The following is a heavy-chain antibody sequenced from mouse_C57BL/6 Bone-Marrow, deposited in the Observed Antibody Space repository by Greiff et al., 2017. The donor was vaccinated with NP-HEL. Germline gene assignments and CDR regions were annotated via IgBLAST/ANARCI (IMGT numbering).Heavy chain of an antibody. Sequence: EVHLVESGGDLVKPGGSLKLSCAASGFTFSSYGMSWVRQTPDKRLEWVATISSGGSYTYYPDSVKGRFTISRDNAKNTLYLQMSSLKSEDTAMYYSARPNWYYAMDYWGQGTSVTVSS. J-gene: IGHJ4*01. V-gene: IGHV5-6*01. D-gene: IGHD4-1*02. CDR3: ARPNWYYAMDY. CDR2: ISSGGSYT. CDR1: GFTFSSYG.